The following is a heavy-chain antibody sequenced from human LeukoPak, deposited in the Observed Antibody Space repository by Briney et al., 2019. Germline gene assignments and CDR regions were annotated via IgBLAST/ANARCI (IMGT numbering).Heavy chain of an antibody. V-gene: IGHV3-15*01. CDR3: TTDSVVQSAFDI. CDR2: IKSKTDGGTT. Sequence: GGSLRLSCAASGFTFSNAWMSWVRQAPGKGLEWVGRIKSKTDGGTTDYAAPVKGRFTISRDDSKNTLYLQMNSLKTEDTAVYYCTTDSVVQSAFDIWGQGTMVTVSS. CDR1: GFTFSNAW. J-gene: IGHJ3*02. D-gene: IGHD2-2*01.